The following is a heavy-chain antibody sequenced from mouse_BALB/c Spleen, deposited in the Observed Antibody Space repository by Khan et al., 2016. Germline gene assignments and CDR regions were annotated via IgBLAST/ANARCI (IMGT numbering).Heavy chain of an antibody. CDR1: GYTFTDYW. V-gene: IGHV1-7*01. CDR2: INPNTDYP. J-gene: IGHJ3*01. Sequence: QVQLQQSGAELAKPGASVKMSCKASGYTFTDYWMHWVKQKPGQGLEWIGYINPNTDYPEYNRKFKDKATLTANHSSSTAYMQLRSLSSEDSAIYYCATWSYYYGSNYGWFAYWGQGTLGTISA. CDR3: ATWSYYYGSNYGWFAY. D-gene: IGHD1-1*01.